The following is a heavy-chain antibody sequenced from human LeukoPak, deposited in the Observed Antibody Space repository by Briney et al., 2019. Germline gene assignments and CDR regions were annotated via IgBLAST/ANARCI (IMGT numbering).Heavy chain of an antibody. V-gene: IGHV3-71*01. J-gene: IGHJ4*02. Sequence: GGSLRLSCAASGFTVSSNYMSWVRQAPGKGLEWVGFIRSKAYGGTTEYAASVKGRFTISRDDSKSIAYLQMNSLKTEDTAVYYCAVGGPEYWGQGTLVTVSS. CDR2: IRSKAYGGTT. CDR3: AVGGPEY. CDR1: GFTVSSNY.